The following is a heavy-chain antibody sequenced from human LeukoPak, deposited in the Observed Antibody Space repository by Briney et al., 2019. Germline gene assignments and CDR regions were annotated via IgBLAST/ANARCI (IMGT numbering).Heavy chain of an antibody. D-gene: IGHD3-10*01. CDR2: IYYSGST. Sequence: SETLSLTCTVSGGSISSRSYYWGWIRQPPGKGLEWIGSIYYSGSTYYNPSLQSRVTVSVDTSKNQFSLKLSSVTAADTAVYYCARHKGYYYGSGSYDWFDPWGQGTLVTVSS. J-gene: IGHJ5*02. CDR1: GGSISSRSYY. V-gene: IGHV4-39*01. CDR3: ARHKGYYYGSGSYDWFDP.